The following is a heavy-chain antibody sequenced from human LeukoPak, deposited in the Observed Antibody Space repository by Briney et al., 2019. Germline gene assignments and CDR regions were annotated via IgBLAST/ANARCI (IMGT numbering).Heavy chain of an antibody. J-gene: IGHJ6*03. Sequence: GGSLRPSCAASGFTFSSYDMHWVRQATGKGLEWVSAIGAAGDTYYPGSVKGRFTISRENAKNSLYLQMNSLRDGDTAVYYCARGDSSYYYMDVWGKGTTVTVSS. CDR1: GFTFSSYD. V-gene: IGHV3-13*01. CDR2: IGAAGDT. D-gene: IGHD3-22*01. CDR3: ARGDSSYYYMDV.